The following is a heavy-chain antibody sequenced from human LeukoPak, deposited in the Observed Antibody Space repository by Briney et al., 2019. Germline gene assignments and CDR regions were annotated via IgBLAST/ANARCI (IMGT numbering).Heavy chain of an antibody. Sequence: GGSLRLSCAASGFTVSTNYMNWVRQAPGKGLEWVSLIYSGGSTYYADSVKGRFTISRDNSKNTLYPQMNSLRAEDTAVYYCARGTLTANGAVWGQGTTVTVSS. CDR1: GFTVSTNY. J-gene: IGHJ6*02. V-gene: IGHV3-53*01. D-gene: IGHD1-1*01. CDR2: IYSGGST. CDR3: ARGTLTANGAV.